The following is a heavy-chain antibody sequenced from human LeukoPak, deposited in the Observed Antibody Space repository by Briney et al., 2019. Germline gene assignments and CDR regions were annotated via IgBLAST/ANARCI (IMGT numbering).Heavy chain of an antibody. CDR3: ARIDGANLYGDPGRGWYFDL. CDR2: IYTSGST. Sequence: PSETLSLTCSVSYDSITPYYWSWIRQPAGKGLEWIGRIYTSGSTNYNPSLKSRVTMSVDTSKNQFSLKLSSVTAADTAVYYCARIDGANLYGDPGRGWYFDLWGRGTLVTVSS. V-gene: IGHV4-4*07. D-gene: IGHD4-17*01. J-gene: IGHJ2*01. CDR1: YDSITPYY.